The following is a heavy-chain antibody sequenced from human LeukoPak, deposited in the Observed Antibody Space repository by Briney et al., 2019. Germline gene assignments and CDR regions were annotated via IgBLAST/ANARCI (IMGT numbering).Heavy chain of an antibody. D-gene: IGHD2-21*01. CDR2: IVGNGGGI. CDR3: AKDRTPDGYYSIDF. V-gene: IGHV3-23*01. Sequence: GGSLRLSWAPSGFTFSSYAMNWVRQAPGKGLEWVAVIVGNGGGIHYADSVKGRFTISRDNSQNTLYLQMNDLRAEDTATYYCAKDRTPDGYYSIDFWGQGTLVTVSS. J-gene: IGHJ4*02. CDR1: GFTFSSYA.